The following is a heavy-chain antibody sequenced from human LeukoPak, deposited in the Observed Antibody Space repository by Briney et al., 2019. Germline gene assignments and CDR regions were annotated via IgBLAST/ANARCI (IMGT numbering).Heavy chain of an antibody. D-gene: IGHD2-15*01. CDR3: ARVVGGSWIDY. CDR1: GCTFSSYW. Sequence: PGGSLRLSCAASGCTFSSYWMHWVRQAPGKGLVWVSRINSDGSSTSYADSVKGRFTISRDNAKNTLYLQMNSLRAEDTAVYYCARVVGGSWIDYWGQGTLVTVSS. J-gene: IGHJ4*02. CDR2: INSDGSST. V-gene: IGHV3-74*01.